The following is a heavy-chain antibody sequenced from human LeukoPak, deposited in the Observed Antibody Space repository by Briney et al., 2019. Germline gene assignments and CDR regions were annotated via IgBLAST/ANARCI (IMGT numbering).Heavy chain of an antibody. CDR2: IIPIFGTA. Sequence: GASVKVSCTASGGTFSSYAISWVRQAPGQGLEWMGGIIPIFGTANYAQKFQGRGTITTDESTSTAYMKLSSLRSEDTAVYYCARGPAYCGGDCYPPPDYWGQGTLVTVSS. J-gene: IGHJ4*02. CDR3: ARGPAYCGGDCYPPPDY. CDR1: GGTFSSYA. V-gene: IGHV1-69*05. D-gene: IGHD2-21*02.